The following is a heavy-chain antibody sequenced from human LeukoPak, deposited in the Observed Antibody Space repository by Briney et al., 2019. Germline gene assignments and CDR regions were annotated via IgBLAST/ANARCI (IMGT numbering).Heavy chain of an antibody. CDR3: AKGAGMALDASDI. CDR2: TSASGGST. CDR1: GFIFSKYA. V-gene: IGHV3-23*01. Sequence: GGSLRLSCVASGFIFSKYAMSWVRQAPGKGLEWVSGTSASGGSTYYADSVKGRFTISRDKSKNTLYLQMNSLRAEDTAVYFCAKGAGMALDASDIWGQGTMVTVSS. D-gene: IGHD1-14*01. J-gene: IGHJ3*02.